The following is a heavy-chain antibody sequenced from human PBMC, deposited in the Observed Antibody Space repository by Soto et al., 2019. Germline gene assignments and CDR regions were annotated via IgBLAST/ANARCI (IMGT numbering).Heavy chain of an antibody. J-gene: IGHJ6*03. CDR2: INDSGSA. Sequence: QVQLQQWGAGLLKPSETLSLTCAVHGASSGTYYWTWIRQPPGKGLEWIGEINDSGSANHNPSLKSRVIISVDTSKNQVSLRLNSVTAADTAVYYCAGLRGYYYYIDVWGKGTTVTVSS. CDR1: GASSGTYY. CDR3: AGLRGYYYYIDV. V-gene: IGHV4-34*01. D-gene: IGHD3-10*01.